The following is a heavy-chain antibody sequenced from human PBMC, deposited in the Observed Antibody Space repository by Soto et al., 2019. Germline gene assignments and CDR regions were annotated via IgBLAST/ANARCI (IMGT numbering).Heavy chain of an antibody. Sequence: SETLSLTCTVSGGSISSSSYYWGWIRQPPGKGLEWIGSIYYSGSTYYNPSLKSRVTISVDTSKNQFSLKLSSVTAADTAVYYCARHPLWCSGGSCYLEGWYVYYMDVWGKGTTVTVSS. CDR2: IYYSGST. V-gene: IGHV4-39*01. J-gene: IGHJ6*03. CDR3: ARHPLWCSGGSCYLEGWYVYYMDV. CDR1: GGSISSSSYY. D-gene: IGHD2-15*01.